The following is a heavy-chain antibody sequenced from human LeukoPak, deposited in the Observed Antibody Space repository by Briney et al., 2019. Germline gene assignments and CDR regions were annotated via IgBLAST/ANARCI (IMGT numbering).Heavy chain of an antibody. CDR1: GFTFSGFA. D-gene: IGHD2-15*01. CDR3: AKGDCGGTCLLIDN. J-gene: IGHJ4*02. Sequence: GGSLRLSCAASGFTFSGFAMSWVRQAPGKGLEWVSLITGSGATTYYADSVRGRFTVSRDNSKNTLYLQMNSLRAEDTAVYFCAKGDCGGTCLLIDNWGQGTLVTVSS. CDR2: ITGSGATT. V-gene: IGHV3-23*01.